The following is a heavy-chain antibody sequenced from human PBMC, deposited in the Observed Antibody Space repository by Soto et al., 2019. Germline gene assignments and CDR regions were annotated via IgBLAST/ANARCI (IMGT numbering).Heavy chain of an antibody. D-gene: IGHD3-10*01. CDR3: AREQGGITGVRGDVDY. Sequence: EVQLVESGGGLVQVGRSLTLSCTASGFNFGDYSMSWFRQAPGKGLEWVNFIRRVISGATTEDAASVRGRFIISRDDSKSVVYLHMNSLKVEDTAVYYCAREQGGITGVRGDVDYWGQGTLVTVSS. J-gene: IGHJ4*02. V-gene: IGHV3-49*03. CDR1: GFNFGDYS. CDR2: IRRVISGATT.